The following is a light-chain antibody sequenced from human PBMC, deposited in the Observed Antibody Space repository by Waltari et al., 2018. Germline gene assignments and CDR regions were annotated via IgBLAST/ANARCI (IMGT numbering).Light chain of an antibody. J-gene: IGKJ4*01. Sequence: DVVMTQSPLSLPVTLGQPASISCRSSQSLVHSDGNTYLKWFHQRPGQSPRSLIYKVFKRESGVPDRFSGSGSGTNFTLKISRVEVEDVGVYFCMQGTYGLTFGGGTKVEIK. CDR3: MQGTYGLT. CDR2: KVF. V-gene: IGKV2-30*02. CDR1: QSLVHSDGNTY.